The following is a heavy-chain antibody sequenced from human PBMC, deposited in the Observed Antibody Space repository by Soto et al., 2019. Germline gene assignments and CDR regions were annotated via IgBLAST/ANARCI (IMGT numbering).Heavy chain of an antibody. CDR1: GFTFTKYS. Sequence: GGSLRLSCAASGFTFTKYSMNWVRQAPGKGLEWVSSISSTTNYIYYADSMKGRFTVSRDNAKNSVYLEMNSLSAEDTAVYYCARESEDLTSNFDYWGQGTLVTVSS. J-gene: IGHJ4*02. V-gene: IGHV3-21*01. CDR3: ARESEDLTSNFDY. CDR2: ISSTTNYI.